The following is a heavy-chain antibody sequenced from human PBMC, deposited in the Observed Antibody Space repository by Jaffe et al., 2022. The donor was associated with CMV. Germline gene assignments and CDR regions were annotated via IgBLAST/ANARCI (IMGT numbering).Heavy chain of an antibody. J-gene: IGHJ4*02. D-gene: IGHD2-15*01. Sequence: QVQLQQWGAGLLKPSETLSLTCAVYGGSFSGYYWSWIRQPPGKGLEWIGEINHSGSTNYNPSLKSRVTISVDTSKNQFSLKLSSVTAADTAVYYCARGDMVRAADYWGQGTLVTVSS. CDR3: ARGDMVRAADY. CDR1: GGSFSGYY. V-gene: IGHV4-34*01. CDR2: INHSGST.